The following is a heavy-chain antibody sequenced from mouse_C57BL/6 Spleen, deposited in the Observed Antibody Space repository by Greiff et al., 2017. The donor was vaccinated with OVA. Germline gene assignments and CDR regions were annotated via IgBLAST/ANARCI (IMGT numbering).Heavy chain of an antibody. CDR2: ISNGGGST. CDR3: ARHYYVRGFDY. J-gene: IGHJ2*01. V-gene: IGHV5-12*01. Sequence: EVKVEESGGGLVQPGGSLKLSCAASGFTFSDYYMYWVSQTPEKRLEWVAYISNGGGSTYYPDTVKGRFTISRENAKNTLYLQMSRLKSEDTAMYYCARHYYVRGFDYWGQGTTLTVSS. CDR1: GFTFSDYY. D-gene: IGHD1-1*01.